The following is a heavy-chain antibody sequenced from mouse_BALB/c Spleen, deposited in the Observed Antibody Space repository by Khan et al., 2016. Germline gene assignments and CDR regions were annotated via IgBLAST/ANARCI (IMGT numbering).Heavy chain of an antibody. CDR3: ARVYCRYDVGCFDY. J-gene: IGHJ2*01. D-gene: IGHD2-14*01. CDR1: GYSITSGYY. Sequence: EVQLQESGPGLVKPSQSLSLTCSVSGYSITSGYYWNWIRQFPGNKLEWMGYISYDGSNNYNPSLKNRISITRDTSKNQFFLKLNSVTTEDTATXYRARVYCRYDVGCFDYWGQGTTLTVST. V-gene: IGHV3-6*02. CDR2: ISYDGSN.